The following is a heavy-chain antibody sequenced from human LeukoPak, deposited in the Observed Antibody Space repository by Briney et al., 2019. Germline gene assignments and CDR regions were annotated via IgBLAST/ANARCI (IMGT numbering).Heavy chain of an antibody. CDR1: GGSISSYY. CDR2: IYYSGST. J-gene: IGHJ4*02. Sequence: PSETLSLTCTVSGGSISSYYWSWIRQPPGKGLEWIGYIYYSGSTNYNPSLKSRVTISVDTSKNQFSLKLSSVTAADTAVYYCARSSGGYRYGQRDYWGQGILVTVSS. V-gene: IGHV4-59*01. D-gene: IGHD3-16*02. CDR3: ARSSGGYRYGQRDY.